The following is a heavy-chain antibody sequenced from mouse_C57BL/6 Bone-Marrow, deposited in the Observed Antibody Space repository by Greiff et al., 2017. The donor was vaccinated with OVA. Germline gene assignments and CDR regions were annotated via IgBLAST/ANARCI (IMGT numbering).Heavy chain of an antibody. CDR1: GFTFSDFY. CDR2: SRNKANDYTT. V-gene: IGHV7-1*01. D-gene: IGHD1-1*01. Sequence: EVNVVESGGGLVQSGRSLRLSCATSGFTFSDFYMEWVRQAPGKGLEWIAASRNKANDYTTEYSASVKGRFIVSRDTSQSILYLQMHALRAEDTAIYYCARDGTLSSYWYCDVWGTGTTVTVSS. J-gene: IGHJ1*03. CDR3: ARDGTLSSYWYCDV.